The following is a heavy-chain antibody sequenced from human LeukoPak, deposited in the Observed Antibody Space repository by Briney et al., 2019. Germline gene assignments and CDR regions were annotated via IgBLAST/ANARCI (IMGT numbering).Heavy chain of an antibody. Sequence: ASVKVSCKASGYTFTGYYMHWVRQAPGQGLEWMGWISAYNGNTNYAQKLQGRVTMTTDTSTSTAYMELRSLRSDDTAVYYCARDRNPSYYDSSGYYYSDAFDIWGQGTMVTVSS. CDR2: ISAYNGNT. V-gene: IGHV1-18*04. CDR1: GYTFTGYY. D-gene: IGHD3-22*01. J-gene: IGHJ3*02. CDR3: ARDRNPSYYDSSGYYYSDAFDI.